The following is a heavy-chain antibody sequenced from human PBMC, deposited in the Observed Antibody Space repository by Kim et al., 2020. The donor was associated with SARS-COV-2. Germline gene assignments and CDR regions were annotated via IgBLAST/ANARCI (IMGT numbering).Heavy chain of an antibody. CDR2: IYYSGST. J-gene: IGHJ4*02. CDR3: ARLGVAVAGTGGGYFDY. CDR1: GGSISSYY. Sequence: SETLSLTCTVSGGSISSYYWSWIRQPPGKGLEWIGYIYYSGSTNYNPSLKSRVTISVDTSKNQFSLKLSSVTAADTAVYYCARLGVAVAGTGGGYFDYWGQGTLVTVSS. D-gene: IGHD6-19*01. V-gene: IGHV4-59*01.